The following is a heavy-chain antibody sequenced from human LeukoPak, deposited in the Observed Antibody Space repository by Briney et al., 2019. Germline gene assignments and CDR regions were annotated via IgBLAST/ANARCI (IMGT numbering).Heavy chain of an antibody. Sequence: PSETLSLTCTVSGGSIRGYYWTWIRQPPGKGLEWLGYIHYSGSSNYNPSLKSRVTISVDTSKNQFFLRLNSVTAADTAVYYCAREGDYENWLDPWAREPWSRSPQ. CDR2: IHYSGSS. D-gene: IGHD4-17*01. J-gene: IGHJ5*02. V-gene: IGHV4-59*01. CDR1: GGSIRGYY. CDR3: AREGDYENWLDP.